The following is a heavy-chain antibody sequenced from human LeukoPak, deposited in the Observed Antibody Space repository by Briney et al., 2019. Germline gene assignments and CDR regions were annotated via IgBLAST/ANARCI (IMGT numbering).Heavy chain of an antibody. CDR1: GYTFTSYG. D-gene: IGHD3-22*01. CDR3: ARGNRYYYDSSGYYLLEYFQH. CDR2: ISAYNGNT. Sequence: ASVTVSCTASGYTFTSYGISWVRQAPGQGLEWMGWISAYNGNTNYAQKLQGRVTMTTDTSTSTAYMELRSLRSDDTAVYYCARGNRYYYDSSGYYLLEYFQHWGQGTLVTVSS. V-gene: IGHV1-18*01. J-gene: IGHJ1*01.